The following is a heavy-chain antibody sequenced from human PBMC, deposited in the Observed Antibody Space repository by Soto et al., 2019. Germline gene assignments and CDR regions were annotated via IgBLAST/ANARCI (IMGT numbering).Heavy chain of an antibody. CDR3: ARSHSSSFWVFDY. Sequence: SETLSLTCTVSGGSISSSSYYWGWIRQPPGKGLEWIGSIYYSGSTYYNPSLKSRVTISVDTSKNQFSLKLSSVTAADTAVYYCARSHSSSFWVFDYWGQGTLVTVSS. V-gene: IGHV4-39*01. CDR1: GGSISSSSYY. CDR2: IYYSGST. J-gene: IGHJ4*02. D-gene: IGHD6-6*01.